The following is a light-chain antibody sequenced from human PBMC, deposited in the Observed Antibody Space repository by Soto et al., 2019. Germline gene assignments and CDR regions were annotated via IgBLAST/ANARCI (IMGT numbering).Light chain of an antibody. CDR3: CSYTDSRTHI. Sequence: VLTQLASVSGSPGQSITISCTGTSSDGGGYNYVSWYQQHPGKAPKLIIFEVSYRPSGISNRFSAAKSGDTASLTISGLQADDEADYYCCSYTDSRTHIFGSGTKVTVL. V-gene: IGLV2-14*01. J-gene: IGLJ1*01. CDR2: EVS. CDR1: SSDGGGYNY.